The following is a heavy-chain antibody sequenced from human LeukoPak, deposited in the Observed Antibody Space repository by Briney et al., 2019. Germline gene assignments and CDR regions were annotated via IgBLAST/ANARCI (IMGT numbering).Heavy chain of an antibody. CDR2: IIPIFGTA. CDR1: GGTFSSYA. D-gene: IGHD2-21*02. Sequence: SVKVSCKASGGTFSSYAISWVRQARGQGLEWMGGIIPIFGTANYAQKFQGRVTITADESTSTAYMELSSLRSEDTAVYYCARARVVTQYFDYWGQGTLVTVSS. J-gene: IGHJ4*02. CDR3: ARARVVTQYFDY. V-gene: IGHV1-69*01.